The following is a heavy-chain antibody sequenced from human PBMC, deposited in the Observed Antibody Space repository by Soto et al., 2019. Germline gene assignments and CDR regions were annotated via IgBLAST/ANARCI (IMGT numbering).Heavy chain of an antibody. D-gene: IGHD1-26*01. J-gene: IGHJ3*02. CDR2: ISYDGSKK. V-gene: IGHV3-30-3*01. CDR1: GFTFSSYA. CDR3: ARDGSLDAFDI. Sequence: GGSLRLSCAASGFTFSSYAMHWVRQAPGKGLEWVAVISYDGSKKYYADSVKGRFTISRDNSKNTLYLQMNSLRAEDTAVYYCARDGSLDAFDIWGQGTMVTVSS.